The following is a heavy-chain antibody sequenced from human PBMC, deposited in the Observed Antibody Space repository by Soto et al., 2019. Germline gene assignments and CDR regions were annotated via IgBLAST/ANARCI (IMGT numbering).Heavy chain of an antibody. CDR1: GDSVSSNSAA. Sequence: SQTLSLTCAISGDSVSSNSAAWNWIRQSPSRGLEWLGRTYYRSKWYNDYAVSVKSRITINPDTSKNQFSLQLNSVTPEVTAVYYCARGIGVGYERTGTTHYYYYYGMDVWGQGTTVTVSS. D-gene: IGHD1-1*01. J-gene: IGHJ6*02. CDR2: TYYRSKWYN. V-gene: IGHV6-1*01. CDR3: ARGIGVGYERTGTTHYYYYYGMDV.